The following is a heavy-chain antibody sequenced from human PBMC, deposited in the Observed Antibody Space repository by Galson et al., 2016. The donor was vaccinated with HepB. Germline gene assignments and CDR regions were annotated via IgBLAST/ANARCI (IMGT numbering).Heavy chain of an antibody. CDR3: TTLDTAMVTAPNSYVVQDD. CDR2: VKSNTDGGTT. CDR1: GFTFSNAW. Sequence: SLRLSCAASGFTFSNAWLTWVRQAPGTVLEWVGRVKSNTDGGTTDYGAPVKGRSTISRDDSKNTLYLQMLSPKTEDAAVYYCTTLDTAMVTAPNSYVVQDDGGPGTTVTVAS. J-gene: IGHJ6*02. V-gene: IGHV3-15*01. D-gene: IGHD5-18*01.